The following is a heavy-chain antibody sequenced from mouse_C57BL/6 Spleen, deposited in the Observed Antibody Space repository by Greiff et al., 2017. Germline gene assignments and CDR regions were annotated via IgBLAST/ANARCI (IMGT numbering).Heavy chain of an antibody. CDR3: APYYGSRPFDY. CDR1: GYAFSSSW. V-gene: IGHV1-82*01. D-gene: IGHD1-1*01. Sequence: QVQLQQSGPELVKPGASVKISCKASGYAFSSSWMNWVKQRPGKGLEWIGRIYPGDGDTNYNGKFKGKATLTADKSSSTAYMQLSSLTSEDSAVYFCAPYYGSRPFDYWGQGTTLTVSS. J-gene: IGHJ2*01. CDR2: IYPGDGDT.